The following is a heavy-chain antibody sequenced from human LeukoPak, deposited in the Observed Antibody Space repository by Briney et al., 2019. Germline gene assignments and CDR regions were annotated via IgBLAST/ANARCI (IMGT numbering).Heavy chain of an antibody. Sequence: PSETLSLTCAVYGGSFSGYYWSWIRQPPGKGLEWIGEINHSGSTNYNPSLKSRVTISVDTSKNQFSLKLSSVTAADTAVYYCAREAVVVAATPAGIWFDPWGQGTLVTVSS. CDR1: GGSFSGYY. D-gene: IGHD2-15*01. V-gene: IGHV4-34*01. CDR2: INHSGST. CDR3: AREAVVVAATPAGIWFDP. J-gene: IGHJ5*02.